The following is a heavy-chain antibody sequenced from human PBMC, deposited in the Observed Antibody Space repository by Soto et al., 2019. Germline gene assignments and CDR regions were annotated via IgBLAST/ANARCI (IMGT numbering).Heavy chain of an antibody. Sequence: VQLVESGGGVVQPGRSLRLSCAASGFTFSDYAMHWVPQAPGKGLEGVAVVSHDGRNTHYADSVKGRFTISRDSSKNTVSLEMPSLRAEDTAVYYCAKGGRQWLVTSDFNYWGQGALVTVSS. V-gene: IGHV3-30*18. J-gene: IGHJ4*02. D-gene: IGHD6-19*01. CDR3: AKGGRQWLVTSDFNY. CDR2: VSHDGRNT. CDR1: GFTFSDYA.